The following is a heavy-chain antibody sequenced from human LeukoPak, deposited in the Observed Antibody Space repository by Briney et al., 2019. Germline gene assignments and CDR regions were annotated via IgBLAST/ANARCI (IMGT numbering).Heavy chain of an antibody. CDR3: AKDIGYSSSYDY. Sequence: SGGSLRLSCAASGFTFSSYAMSWVRQAPGKGLEWVSAISGSGGSTYYADSVKGRFTISRDNSKSTLYLQMNSLRAEDTAVYYCAKDIGYSSSYDYWGQGTLVTVSS. J-gene: IGHJ4*02. V-gene: IGHV3-23*01. CDR2: ISGSGGST. CDR1: GFTFSSYA. D-gene: IGHD6-13*01.